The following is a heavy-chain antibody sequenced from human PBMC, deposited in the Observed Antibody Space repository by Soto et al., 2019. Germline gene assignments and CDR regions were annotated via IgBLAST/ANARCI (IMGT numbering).Heavy chain of an antibody. D-gene: IGHD3-22*01. CDR2: IKSKTDGGTT. CDR1: GFTFSSAW. Sequence: VGSLRLSCAASGFTFSSAWMSWVRQAPGKGLEWVGRIKSKTDGGTTDYAAPVKGRFTISRDDSKNTLYLQMNSLKTEDTAVYYCTTGDYYDSSGYYYEGAFDIWGQGTMVTVSS. J-gene: IGHJ3*02. V-gene: IGHV3-15*01. CDR3: TTGDYYDSSGYYYEGAFDI.